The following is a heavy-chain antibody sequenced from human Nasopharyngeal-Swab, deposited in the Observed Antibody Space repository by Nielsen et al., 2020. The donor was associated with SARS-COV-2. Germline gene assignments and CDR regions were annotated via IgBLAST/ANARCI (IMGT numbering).Heavy chain of an antibody. V-gene: IGHV3-74*03. Sequence: GGSLRLSCTVSGFTFTDYWMHWLRQSPGKAPVWLSRSDTDGYSTTYADSVRGRFTISRDNARNTLFLQLHSLRAEDTAVHYCARESYSWSWYGPDYWGQGTQVTVSS. CDR3: ARESYSWSWYGPDY. CDR2: SDTDGYST. D-gene: IGHD1-26*01. CDR1: GFTFTDYW. J-gene: IGHJ4*02.